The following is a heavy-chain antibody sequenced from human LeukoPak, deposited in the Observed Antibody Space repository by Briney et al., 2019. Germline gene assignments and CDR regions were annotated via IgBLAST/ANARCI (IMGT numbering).Heavy chain of an antibody. Sequence: PGGSLRHSCAASGFTFSGYAMSWVRQAPGKGLEWVSAISGSGGSTYYADSVKGRFTISRDNSKNTLYLQMNSLRAEDTAVYYCAKRRSEWELPSFDYWGQGTLVTVSS. V-gene: IGHV3-23*01. CDR3: AKRRSEWELPSFDY. J-gene: IGHJ4*02. CDR2: ISGSGGST. CDR1: GFTFSGYA. D-gene: IGHD1-26*01.